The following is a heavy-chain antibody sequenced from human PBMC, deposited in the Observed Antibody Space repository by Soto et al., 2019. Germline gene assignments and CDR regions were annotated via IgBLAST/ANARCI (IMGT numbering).Heavy chain of an antibody. CDR3: TTLESNWGSPYYFDY. Sequence: GESLKISCAASGFTFSNAWMSWVRQAPGKGLEWVGHIKSKTDGGTTDYAAPVKGRFTISRDDSKNTLYLQMNSLKTEDTAVYYCTTLESNWGSPYYFDYWGQGTLVTVSS. V-gene: IGHV3-15*01. D-gene: IGHD7-27*01. CDR2: IKSKTDGGTT. J-gene: IGHJ4*02. CDR1: GFTFSNAW.